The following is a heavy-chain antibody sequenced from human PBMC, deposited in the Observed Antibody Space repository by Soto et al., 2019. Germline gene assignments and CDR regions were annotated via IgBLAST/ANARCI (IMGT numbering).Heavy chain of an antibody. Sequence: ASVKVSCKASGYTFTSYGISWVRQAPGQGLEWMGWISAYNGNTNYAQKLQGRVTMTTDTSTSTAYMELRSLRSDDTAVYYCARDRKYDFWSGYSWEIDYWGQGTLVTVSS. J-gene: IGHJ4*02. V-gene: IGHV1-18*01. CDR2: ISAYNGNT. CDR3: ARDRKYDFWSGYSWEIDY. CDR1: GYTFTSYG. D-gene: IGHD3-3*01.